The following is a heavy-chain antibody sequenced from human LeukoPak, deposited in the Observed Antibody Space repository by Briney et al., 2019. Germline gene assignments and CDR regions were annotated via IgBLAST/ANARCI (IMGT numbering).Heavy chain of an antibody. CDR3: VRDNPRCCGVIPANIDDF. D-gene: IGHD2-21*01. V-gene: IGHV3-48*01. CDR2: INGGGSPI. CDR1: GFTFSTHW. J-gene: IGHJ4*02. Sequence: GGSLRLSCAAFGFTFSTHWMSWVRKAPGKGLEWVSYINGGGSPIYYADSVRGRFTISRDNAKSSLYLQMNSLRAEDTALYYCVRDNPRCCGVIPANIDDFWGQGTLVTVSS.